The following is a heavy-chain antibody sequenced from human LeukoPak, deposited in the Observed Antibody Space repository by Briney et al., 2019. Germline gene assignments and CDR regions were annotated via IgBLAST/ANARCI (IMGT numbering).Heavy chain of an antibody. CDR3: ARNPWFDWSRPYFDY. J-gene: IGHJ4*02. CDR2: IWYDGSNK. Sequence: PGGSLRLSCAASGFTISSYGMDWVRQALGKGLEWVAVIWYDGSNKYYADSVKGRFTISRDNSKNTLYLQMNSLRAEDTAVYYCARNPWFDWSRPYFDYWGQGTLLTVSS. CDR1: GFTISSYG. V-gene: IGHV3-33*01. D-gene: IGHD3-9*01.